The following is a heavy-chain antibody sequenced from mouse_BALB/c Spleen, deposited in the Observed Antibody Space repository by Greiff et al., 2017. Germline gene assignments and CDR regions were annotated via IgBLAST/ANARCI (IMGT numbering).Heavy chain of an antibody. Sequence: DVKLVESGGGLVKPGGSLKLSCAASGFTFSSYTMSWVRQTPEKRLEWVATISSGGGNTYYPDSVKGRFTISRDNAKNNLYLQMSSLRSEDTAVYYCASPIYYDYDEGYAMDYWGQGTSVTVSS. CDR1: GFTFSSYT. CDR2: ISSGGGNT. V-gene: IGHV5-9*03. CDR3: ASPIYYDYDEGYAMDY. D-gene: IGHD2-4*01. J-gene: IGHJ4*01.